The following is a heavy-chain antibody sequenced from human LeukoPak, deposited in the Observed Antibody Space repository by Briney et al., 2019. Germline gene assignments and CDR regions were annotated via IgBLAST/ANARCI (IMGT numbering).Heavy chain of an antibody. CDR1: GYTFTSYG. J-gene: IGHJ4*02. CDR2: ISAYNGNT. V-gene: IGHV1-18*01. CDR3: AREVSIGGYDLGGFDY. D-gene: IGHD5-12*01. Sequence: EASVNVSCKASGYTFTSYGISWVRQAPGQGLEWMGWISAYNGNTNYAQKLQGRVTMTTDTSTSTAYMELRSLRSDDTAVYYCAREVSIGGYDLGGFDYWGQGTLVTVSS.